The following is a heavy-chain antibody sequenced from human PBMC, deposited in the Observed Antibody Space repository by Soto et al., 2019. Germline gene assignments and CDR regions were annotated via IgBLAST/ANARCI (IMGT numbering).Heavy chain of an antibody. V-gene: IGHV3-48*01. J-gene: IGHJ3*02. D-gene: IGHD6-13*01. CDR1: GFTFSSYS. CDR3: AKDDSSCWYLVVGYALDI. Sequence: GGSLRLSCAASGFTFSSYSMNWVRQAPGKGLEWVSYISSSSSSIYYADSVKGRFTISRDNSKNTLYLQMNSLRAEDTAVYYCAKDDSSCWYLVVGYALDIWGQGTMVTVSS. CDR2: ISSSSSSI.